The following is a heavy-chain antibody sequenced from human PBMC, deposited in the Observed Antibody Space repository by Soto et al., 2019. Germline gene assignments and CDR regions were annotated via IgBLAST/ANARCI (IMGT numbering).Heavy chain of an antibody. J-gene: IGHJ4*02. CDR2: IYHSGST. CDR1: GGSISSSNW. V-gene: IGHV4-4*02. CDR3: ARAVFWSGYCVYFDY. D-gene: IGHD3-3*01. Sequence: SETLSLTCAVSGGSISSSNWWSWVRQAPGKGLEWIGEIYHSGSTNYNPSLKSRVTISVDKSKNQFSLKLSSVTAADTAVYYCARAVFWSGYCVYFDYWGQGTLVTVSS.